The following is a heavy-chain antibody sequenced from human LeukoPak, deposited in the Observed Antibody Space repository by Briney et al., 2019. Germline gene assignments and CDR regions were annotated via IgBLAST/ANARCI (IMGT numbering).Heavy chain of an antibody. CDR3: AKDEGIAVLYYYGMDV. CDR2: ISYDGSNK. J-gene: IGHJ6*02. V-gene: IGHV3-30*18. D-gene: IGHD6-19*01. Sequence: GRSLRLSCAASGFTFSSYGMHWVRQAPGKGLEWVAVISYDGSNKYYADSVKGRFTISRDNSKNTLYLQMNSLRAKDTAVYYCAKDEGIAVLYYYGMDVWGQGTTVTISS. CDR1: GFTFSSYG.